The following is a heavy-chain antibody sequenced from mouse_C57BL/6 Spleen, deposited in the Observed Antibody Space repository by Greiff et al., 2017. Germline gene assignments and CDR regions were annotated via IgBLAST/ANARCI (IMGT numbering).Heavy chain of an antibody. CDR2: IWTGGGT. Sequence: VQLQESGPGLVAPSQSLSITCTVSGFSLTSSAISWVRQPPGKGLEWLGVIWTGGGTNYNSAHKSRLSIIKDNAKSQVFLKMNSLQTDDTARYYCARNPSTDWYFDVWGTGTTVTVSS. V-gene: IGHV2-9-1*01. D-gene: IGHD1-1*01. CDR1: GFSLTSSA. CDR3: ARNPSTDWYFDV. J-gene: IGHJ1*03.